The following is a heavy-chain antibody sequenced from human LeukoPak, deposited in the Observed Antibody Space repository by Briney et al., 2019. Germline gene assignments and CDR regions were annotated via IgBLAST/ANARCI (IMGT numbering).Heavy chain of an antibody. CDR3: ARDRDSILTGYWLTNSGTGIDY. J-gene: IGHJ4*02. D-gene: IGHD3-9*01. V-gene: IGHV1-46*01. Sequence: ASVKVSCKASGYTFTSYYMHWVRQAPGQGLEWMGIINPSGGSTSYAQKFQGRVTMTRDMSTSTVYMELSSLRSEDTAVYYCARDRDSILTGYWLTNSGTGIDYWGQGTLVTVSS. CDR2: INPSGGST. CDR1: GYTFTSYY.